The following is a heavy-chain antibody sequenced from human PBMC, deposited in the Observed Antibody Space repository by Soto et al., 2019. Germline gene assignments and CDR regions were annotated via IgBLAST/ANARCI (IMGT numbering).Heavy chain of an antibody. Sequence: SETLSLTCTVSGDSISRGGYYWSWIRQHPGKGLEWIGYIYYNGITYFNPSLESRVEISRDTSKNQFFLRLSSVTAADTAVYYCARGYSSGYLGNWFDPWGQGTQVTVSS. CDR2: IYYNGIT. J-gene: IGHJ5*02. V-gene: IGHV4-31*03. D-gene: IGHD3-22*01. CDR3: ARGYSSGYLGNWFDP. CDR1: GDSISRGGYY.